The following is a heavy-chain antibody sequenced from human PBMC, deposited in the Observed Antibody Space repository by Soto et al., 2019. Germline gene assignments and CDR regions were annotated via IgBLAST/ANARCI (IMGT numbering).Heavy chain of an antibody. CDR2: IIPMFATT. CDR3: ARGRGIGFSSTWNIYWYYNMDV. J-gene: IGHJ6*01. CDR1: GGTFSDYA. Sequence: QVQLVQSGAEVRKSGSSVKVSCKAAGGTFSDYALSWVRQAPGQGLEWMGVIIPMFATTNYAQKFQGRVTITADDSATTAHMELSSLKSDDTAVYYCARGRGIGFSSTWNIYWYYNMDVW. V-gene: IGHV1-69*01. D-gene: IGHD6-13*01.